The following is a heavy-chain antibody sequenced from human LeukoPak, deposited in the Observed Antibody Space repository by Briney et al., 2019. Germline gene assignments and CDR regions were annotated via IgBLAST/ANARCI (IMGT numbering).Heavy chain of an antibody. D-gene: IGHD6-19*01. J-gene: IGHJ4*02. Sequence: GGSLTLSCAPSGFTFSTYAMTWVRQPPGKWLECVSGISGSGGSTHYADSVKGRFTISRDNSKTPLYLQMNSLRAEDTAVYYCAKAKYSGGWYHFDYWGQGALVTVSS. CDR1: GFTFSTYA. CDR3: AKAKYSGGWYHFDY. CDR2: ISGSGGST. V-gene: IGHV3-23*01.